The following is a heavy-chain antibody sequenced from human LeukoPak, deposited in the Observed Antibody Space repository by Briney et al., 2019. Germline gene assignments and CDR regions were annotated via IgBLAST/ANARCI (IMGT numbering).Heavy chain of an antibody. CDR2: IKQDGSEK. J-gene: IGHJ4*02. CDR1: GFTFSSYW. Sequence: GGSLRLSCAAPGFTFSSYWMSWVRQAPGKGLEWVANIKQDGSEKYYVDSVKGRFTISRDNAKNSLYLQMNSLRAEDTAVYYCARDSDFWGQGTLVTVSS. D-gene: IGHD3-3*01. CDR3: ARDSDF. V-gene: IGHV3-7*01.